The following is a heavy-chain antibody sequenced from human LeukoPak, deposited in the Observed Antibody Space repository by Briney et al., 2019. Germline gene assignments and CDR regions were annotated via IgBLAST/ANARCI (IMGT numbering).Heavy chain of an antibody. D-gene: IGHD5-12*01. CDR2: ISYDGSNN. V-gene: IGHV3-30*18. J-gene: IGHJ4*02. CDR3: AKDLVATID. Sequence: GGSLTLSCAASGFTFSSYGMHWVRQAPGKGLEWVAVISYDGSNNYYADSVKGRFTISRDNSKNTLYLQMNSLRAEATAVYYCAKDLVATIDWGQGTLVTVSS. CDR1: GFTFSSYG.